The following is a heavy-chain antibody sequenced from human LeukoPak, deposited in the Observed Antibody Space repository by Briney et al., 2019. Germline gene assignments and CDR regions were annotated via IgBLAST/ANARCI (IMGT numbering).Heavy chain of an antibody. V-gene: IGHV3-23*01. J-gene: IGHJ5*02. CDR1: GFTFSSYA. D-gene: IGHD3-16*01. Sequence: GGSLRLSCAASGFTFSSYAMNWVRQAPGKGLEWVTLISGSGGSTYYADSVKGRFTISRDNSKNTLYLQMNSLTTEDTAVYYCARGGGKGGHWFDPWGQGTLVTVSS. CDR2: ISGSGGST. CDR3: ARGGGKGGHWFDP.